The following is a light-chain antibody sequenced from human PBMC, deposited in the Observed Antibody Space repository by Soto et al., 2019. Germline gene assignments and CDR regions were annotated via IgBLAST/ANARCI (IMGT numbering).Light chain of an antibody. CDR1: QDISKN. V-gene: IGKV1-33*01. CDR3: QQYDNLLPIT. Sequence: IQMTQSPSSLSASVGDRVTITCQASQDISKNLNWYQQKPGKAPKLLIYDASSLQTGVPSRFSGSGSATHSTFTIRSQQPEDDATYNCQQYDNLLPITFGQGTRQEIK. CDR2: DAS. J-gene: IGKJ5*01.